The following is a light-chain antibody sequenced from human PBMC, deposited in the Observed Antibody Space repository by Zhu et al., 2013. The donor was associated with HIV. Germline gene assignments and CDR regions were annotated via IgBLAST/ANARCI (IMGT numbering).Light chain of an antibody. CDR1: SSDVGSYNL. CDR3: SSLSSANTPNV. V-gene: IGLV2-14*02. Sequence: QSALTQPASVSGSPGQSITISCTGTSSDVGSYNLVSWYQQHPGKAPKLMIYEVSNRPSGVSHRFSASKSGNTASLTISTLQAEDEADYYCSSLSSANTPNVFGTGTKVTVL. J-gene: IGLJ1*01. CDR2: EVS.